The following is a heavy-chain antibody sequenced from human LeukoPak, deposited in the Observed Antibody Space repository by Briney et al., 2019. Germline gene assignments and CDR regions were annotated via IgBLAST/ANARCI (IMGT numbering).Heavy chain of an antibody. Sequence: ASVKVSCKASGYTFTGYYMHWVRQAPGQGLEWMGWINPNSGGTNYAQKFQGRVTMTRDTSISTAYMELSRLRSDDTAMYYCARGFGELLLNAFDIWGQGTMVTVSS. CDR2: INPNSGGT. CDR3: ARGFGELLLNAFDI. V-gene: IGHV1-2*02. J-gene: IGHJ3*02. D-gene: IGHD3-10*01. CDR1: GYTFTGYY.